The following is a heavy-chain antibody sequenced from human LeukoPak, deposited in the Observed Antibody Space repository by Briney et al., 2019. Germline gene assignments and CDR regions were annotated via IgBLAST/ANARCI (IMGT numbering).Heavy chain of an antibody. J-gene: IGHJ4*02. D-gene: IGHD6-19*01. CDR2: TYSNGRT. V-gene: IGHV3-53*01. CDR3: ARGVQVAGGFDY. Sequence: GGSLRLSCAASGFTFSSYEMNWVRQAPGKGLEWVSVTYSNGRTYYADSVKGRFTISRDISKNTLYLQMNSLRAEDTAVYYCARGVQVAGGFDYWGQGTLVTVSS. CDR1: GFTFSSYE.